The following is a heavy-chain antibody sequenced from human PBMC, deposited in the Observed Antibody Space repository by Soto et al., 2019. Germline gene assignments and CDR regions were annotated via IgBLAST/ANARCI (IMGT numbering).Heavy chain of an antibody. CDR2: IWYDGSNK. D-gene: IGHD2-2*01. J-gene: IGHJ4*02. Sequence: PGGSLRLSCAASGFTFISYGMHWVRQAPCKGLEWVAVIWYDGSNKYYADSVKGRFTISRDNSKNTLYLQMNSLRAEDTAVYYCARAGYCSSTSCYVIDYWGQGTLVTVSS. CDR1: GFTFISYG. CDR3: ARAGYCSSTSCYVIDY. V-gene: IGHV3-33*01.